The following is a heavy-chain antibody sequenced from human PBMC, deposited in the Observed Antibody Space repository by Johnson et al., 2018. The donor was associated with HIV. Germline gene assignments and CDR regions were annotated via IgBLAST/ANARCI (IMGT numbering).Heavy chain of an antibody. V-gene: IGHV3-64*01. CDR3: AIAGVGDSYGSWRAFDI. D-gene: IGHD3-10*01. CDR1: GFTFSSYA. Sequence: VQLVESGGGLVQPGGSLRLSCAASGFTFSSYAMHWVRQAPGKGLEYVSAISSNGGSTYYANSVKGRFTISRDNSKNTLYLQMGSLRADDMAVYYCAIAGVGDSYGSWRAFDICGKGHWSPSLQ. J-gene: IGHJ3*02. CDR2: ISSNGGST.